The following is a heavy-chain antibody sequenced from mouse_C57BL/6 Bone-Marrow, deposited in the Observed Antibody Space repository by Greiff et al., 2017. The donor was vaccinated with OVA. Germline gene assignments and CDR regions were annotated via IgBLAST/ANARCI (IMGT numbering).Heavy chain of an antibody. D-gene: IGHD2-1*01. J-gene: IGHJ4*01. CDR1: GYTFTDYY. CDR2: INPNNGGT. Sequence: VQLQQSGPELVKPGASVKISCKASGYTFTDYYMNWVKQSHGKSLEWIGDINPNNGGTSYNQKFKGKATLTVDKSSSTAYMELRSLTSEDSAVYYCEAYGNSYYYAMDYWGQGTSVTVSS. V-gene: IGHV1-26*01. CDR3: EAYGNSYYYAMDY.